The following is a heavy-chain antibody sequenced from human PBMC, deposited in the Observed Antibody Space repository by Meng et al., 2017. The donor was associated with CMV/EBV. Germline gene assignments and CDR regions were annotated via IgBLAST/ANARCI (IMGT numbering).Heavy chain of an antibody. CDR1: GGSFSGYY. D-gene: IGHD3-22*01. Sequence: GSLRLSCAVYGGSFSGYYWSWIRQPPGKGLEWIGEINHSGSTNYNPSLKSRVTISVDTSKNQFSLKLSSVTAADTAVYYCARVMGHYYDSSGYYLGSAGKANDYWGQGTLVTVSS. V-gene: IGHV4-34*01. J-gene: IGHJ4*02. CDR3: ARVMGHYYDSSGYYLGSAGKANDY. CDR2: INHSGST.